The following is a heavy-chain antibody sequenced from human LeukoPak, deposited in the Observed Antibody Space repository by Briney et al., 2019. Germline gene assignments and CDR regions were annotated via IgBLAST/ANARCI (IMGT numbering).Heavy chain of an antibody. CDR2: IKQDGSEK. CDR3: ARASGLGKLSL. V-gene: IGHV3-7*01. Sequence: GGSLRLSCAASGFTFSSYWMSWVRQAPGKGLEWVANIKQDGSEKCYVDSVKGRFTISRDNAKNSLYLQMNSLRPEDTAVYYCARASGLGKLSLWGQGTLVTVSS. D-gene: IGHD3-16*02. J-gene: IGHJ4*02. CDR1: GFTFSSYW.